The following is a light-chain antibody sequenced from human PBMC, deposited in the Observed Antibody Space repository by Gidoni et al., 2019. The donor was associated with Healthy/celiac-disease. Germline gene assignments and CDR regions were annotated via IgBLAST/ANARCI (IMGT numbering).Light chain of an antibody. CDR2: GAS. CDR1: QSVSSSY. CDR3: QHYGSSPLT. Sequence: EIVLTQSPGTLSLSPGERATLSCMASQSVSSSYLAWYQQKPGQAPRLLIYGASSRATGIPDRFSGSGSVTDFTLTISRLEPEDFAVYYCQHYGSSPLTFXGXTKVEIK. J-gene: IGKJ4*01. V-gene: IGKV3-20*01.